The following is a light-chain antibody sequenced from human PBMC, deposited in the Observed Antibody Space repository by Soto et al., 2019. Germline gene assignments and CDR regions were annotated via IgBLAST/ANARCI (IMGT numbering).Light chain of an antibody. CDR1: SIDVGSHSC. Sequence: QSVLTQPASVCGTSGQSLTISCTGTSIDVGSHSCVSWYQQHPGKAPNVMIYEVSNRPSGVSNRCSVSKSGNTASLTISGLQAEDGADYYCSSYTSSSTLGVFGGGTKVTVL. J-gene: IGLJ2*01. CDR3: SSYTSSSTLGV. V-gene: IGLV2-14*01. CDR2: EVS.